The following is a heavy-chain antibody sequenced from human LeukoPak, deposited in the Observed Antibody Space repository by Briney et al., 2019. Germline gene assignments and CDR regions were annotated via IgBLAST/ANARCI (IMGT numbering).Heavy chain of an antibody. CDR3: ASSGRDASGWFDP. V-gene: IGHV5-51*01. CDR2: IYPGDSNT. J-gene: IGHJ5*02. D-gene: IGHD5-24*01. Sequence: GESLKISCKGSGYNFANYWIGWVRQMPGKGLEWMGIIYPGDSNTRYSPSFQGQVTISADKSISTAYLQWSSLKASDTAMYYCASSGRDASGWFDPWGQGTLVTVSS. CDR1: GYNFANYW.